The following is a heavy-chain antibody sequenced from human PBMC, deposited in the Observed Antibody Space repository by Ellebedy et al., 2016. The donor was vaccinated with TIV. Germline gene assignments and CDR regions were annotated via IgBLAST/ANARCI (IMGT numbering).Heavy chain of an antibody. CDR2: ISNTGSRT. CDR3: AKGRGGGSDSSAPRSYFDY. CDR1: GFSFSNYA. Sequence: PGGSLRLSCAASGFSFSNYAMSWVRQAPGQGLEWVSAISNTGSRTYYADSVEGRFIISRDNSKKTLYLQMNSLRAEDTAVYYCAKGRGGGSDSSAPRSYFDYWGLGTLVTVSS. V-gene: IGHV3-23*01. J-gene: IGHJ4*02. D-gene: IGHD3-22*01.